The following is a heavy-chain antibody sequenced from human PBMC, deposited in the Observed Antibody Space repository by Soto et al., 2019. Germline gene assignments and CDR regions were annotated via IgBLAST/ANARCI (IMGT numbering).Heavy chain of an antibody. CDR3: ARVAYGDYGVDV. CDR1: GDTFSRDA. J-gene: IGHJ6*02. CDR2: IIPTFGTP. V-gene: IGHV1-69*01. Sequence: QVQLVQSGAEVKKPGSSVKVSCKASGDTFSRDAISWVRQAPGQGLEWMGGIIPTFGTPNYAQKFQGRVTIIADESTSTVHMEVSSLTSEDTAMYYCARVAYGDYGVDVWGQGTTVTVSS. D-gene: IGHD4-17*01.